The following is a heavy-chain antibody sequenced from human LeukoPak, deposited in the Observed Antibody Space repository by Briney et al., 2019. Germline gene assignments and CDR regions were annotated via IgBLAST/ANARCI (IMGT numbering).Heavy chain of an antibody. D-gene: IGHD6-13*01. CDR1: GYTFTSYG. Sequence: SVKVSCKASGYTFTSYGISWVRQAPGQGLEWMGWISAYNGNTNYAQKLQGRVTVTTDTSTRTAYLELRSLRSDDTAVYYCARESMYSSSLPDYWGQGTLVTVSS. CDR3: ARESMYSSSLPDY. CDR2: ISAYNGNT. J-gene: IGHJ4*02. V-gene: IGHV1-18*01.